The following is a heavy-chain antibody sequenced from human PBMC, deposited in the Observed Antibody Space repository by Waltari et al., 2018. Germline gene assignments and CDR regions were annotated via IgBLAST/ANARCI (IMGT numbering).Heavy chain of an antibody. J-gene: IGHJ6*03. Sequence: QVQLVQSGAEVKKPGASVKVSCKASGYTFTSYYMHWVRQAPGQGLEWMGIINPSGGSTSYAQKCQGRGTMTRDTSTSTVYMELSSLRSEDTAVYYCARGVYYDFWSGYPSPYYYYYMDVWGKGTTVTVSS. D-gene: IGHD3-3*01. CDR3: ARGVYYDFWSGYPSPYYYYYMDV. CDR1: GYTFTSYY. V-gene: IGHV1-46*01. CDR2: INPSGGST.